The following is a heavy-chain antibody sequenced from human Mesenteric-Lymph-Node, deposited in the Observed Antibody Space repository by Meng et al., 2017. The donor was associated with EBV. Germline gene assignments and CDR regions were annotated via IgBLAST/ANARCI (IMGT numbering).Heavy chain of an antibody. CDR3: ARRLHYSGSLGS. Sequence: QLQPQESGPGLVMPSEPLSLTCTIPGGAISSDNWAWIRQPPGKGLEWIGDTGTSYYNPSLKNRVTISVDTSNQFSLKLSSVTAADTAVYYCARRLHYSGSLGSWGQGTLVTVSS. D-gene: IGHD3-10*01. J-gene: IGHJ4*02. V-gene: IGHV4-39*01. CDR2: TGTS. CDR1: GGAISSDN.